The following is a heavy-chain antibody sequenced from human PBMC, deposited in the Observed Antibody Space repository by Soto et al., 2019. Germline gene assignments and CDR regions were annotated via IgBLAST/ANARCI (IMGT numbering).Heavy chain of an antibody. Sequence: GGSLRLSCAASGFTFSSYSMNWVRQAPGKGLEWVSSISSSSSYIYYADSVKGRFTISRDNANNSLYLQMNSLRAEDTAVYYCARIAVAGTLGWFDPWGQGTLVTVSS. D-gene: IGHD6-19*01. J-gene: IGHJ5*02. V-gene: IGHV3-21*01. CDR2: ISSSSSYI. CDR3: ARIAVAGTLGWFDP. CDR1: GFTFSSYS.